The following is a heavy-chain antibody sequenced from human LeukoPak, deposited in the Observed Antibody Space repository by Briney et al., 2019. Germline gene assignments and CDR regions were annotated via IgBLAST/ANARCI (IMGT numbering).Heavy chain of an antibody. CDR3: AREVSKHCGGDCYSLSFDY. CDR2: INHSGST. D-gene: IGHD2-21*01. J-gene: IGHJ4*02. CDR1: GGSFSGYY. V-gene: IGHV4-34*01. Sequence: PSETLSLTCAVYGGSFSGYYWSWIRQPPGKGLEWIGEINHSGSTNYNPSLKSRVTISVDTSKNQFSLKLSSVTAADTAVYYCAREVSKHCGGDCYSLSFDYWGQGTLVTVSS.